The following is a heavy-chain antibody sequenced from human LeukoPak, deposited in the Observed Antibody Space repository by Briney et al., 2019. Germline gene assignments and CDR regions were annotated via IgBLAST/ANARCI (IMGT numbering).Heavy chain of an antibody. Sequence: GGSLRLSCAASGLTFSSYGMSWVRQAPGKGLEWVSAISGSGGSTYYADSVKGRFTISRDNSKNSLYLQMNSLRAEDTAVYYCARVEFGGNWFDPWGQGTLVTVSS. V-gene: IGHV3-23*01. J-gene: IGHJ5*02. CDR3: ARVEFGGNWFDP. D-gene: IGHD3-10*01. CDR2: ISGSGGST. CDR1: GLTFSSYG.